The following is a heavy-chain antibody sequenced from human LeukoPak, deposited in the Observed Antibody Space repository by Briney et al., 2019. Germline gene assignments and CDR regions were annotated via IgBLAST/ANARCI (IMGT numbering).Heavy chain of an antibody. J-gene: IGHJ4*02. D-gene: IGHD5-12*01. Sequence: ASVKVSCKVSGYTLTELSMHWVRQAPGKGLEWMGGFDPEDGETIYAQKFQGRVTMTEDASTDTAYMELSSLRSEDTAVYYCATGNGYSGYLRPWGQGTLVTVSS. CDR3: ATGNGYSGYLRP. CDR1: GYTLTELS. CDR2: FDPEDGET. V-gene: IGHV1-24*01.